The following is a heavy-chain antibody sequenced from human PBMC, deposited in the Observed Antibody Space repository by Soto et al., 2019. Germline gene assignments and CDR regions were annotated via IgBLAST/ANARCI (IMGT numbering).Heavy chain of an antibody. CDR1: GGSISSGDYY. J-gene: IGHJ6*02. V-gene: IGHV4-30-4*01. CDR3: ASIVVVPAAIGYYGMDV. CDR2: IYYSGST. Sequence: QVQLQESGPGLVKPSQTLSLTCTVSGGSISSGDYYWSWIRQPPGKGLEWIGYIYYSGSTYYNPSLKSRVTISVDTSKNQFSLKLSSVTAADTAVYYCASIVVVPAAIGYYGMDVWGQGTTVTVSS. D-gene: IGHD2-2*01.